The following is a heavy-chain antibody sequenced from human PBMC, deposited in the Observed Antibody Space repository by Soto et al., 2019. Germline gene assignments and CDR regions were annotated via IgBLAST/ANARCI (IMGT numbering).Heavy chain of an antibody. CDR2: ILSSGGT. V-gene: IGHV4-61*01. D-gene: IGHD6-19*01. CDR3: AKGFSTGMYVDS. Sequence: QVQLQESGPGLVTPSGTLSLTCSVSGDSVSSNSYYWTWIRQPPGKTLEWVGFILSSGGTSTNPSFRGRLSMSVDTSKNQFSMRLTSVTAADTGVYFCAKGFSTGMYVDSWGRGTLVTVSS. CDR1: GDSVSSNSYY. J-gene: IGHJ5*01.